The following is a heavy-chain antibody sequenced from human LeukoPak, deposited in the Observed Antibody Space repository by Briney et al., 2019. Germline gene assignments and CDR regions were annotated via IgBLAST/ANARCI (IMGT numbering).Heavy chain of an antibody. J-gene: IGHJ6*02. D-gene: IGHD6-13*01. CDR3: ARNLGLFLSSSWYDYYYGMDV. CDR2: ISAYNGNT. CDR1: GYTFTSYG. Sequence: SVKVSCKASGYTFTSYGISWVRQAPGQGLEWMGWISAYNGNTNYAQKLQGRVTMTTDTSTSTAYMELRSLRSDDTAVYYCARNLGLFLSSSWYDYYYGMDVWGQGTTVTVSS. V-gene: IGHV1-18*01.